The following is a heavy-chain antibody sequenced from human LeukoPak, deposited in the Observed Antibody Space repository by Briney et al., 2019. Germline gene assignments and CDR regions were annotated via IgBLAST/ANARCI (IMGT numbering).Heavy chain of an antibody. D-gene: IGHD5-18*01. V-gene: IGHV1-24*01. CDR2: FDREDGET. CDR1: GYTLTGIS. Sequence: ASVKVSCKVSGYTLTGISLHWVRQAPGKGLEWMGGFDREDGETMYAQKFQGRVTMTEDTSTDTAFMELSSLRSEDTAVYYCATVGYSYGAFDYWGQGTLVIVSS. J-gene: IGHJ4*02. CDR3: ATVGYSYGAFDY.